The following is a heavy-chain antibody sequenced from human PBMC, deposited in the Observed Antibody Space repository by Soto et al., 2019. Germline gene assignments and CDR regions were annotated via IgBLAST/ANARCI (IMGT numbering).Heavy chain of an antibody. D-gene: IGHD3-9*01. V-gene: IGHV4-31*03. CDR1: GGSISSGGYY. Sequence: TLSLTCTVSGGSISSGGYYGSWIRQHPGKGLEWIGYIYYSGSTYYNPSLKSRVTISVDTSKNQFSLKLSSVTAADTAVYYCARGVYDILTGYYYFDYWGQGTLVTV. CDR3: ARGVYDILTGYYYFDY. J-gene: IGHJ4*02. CDR2: IYYSGST.